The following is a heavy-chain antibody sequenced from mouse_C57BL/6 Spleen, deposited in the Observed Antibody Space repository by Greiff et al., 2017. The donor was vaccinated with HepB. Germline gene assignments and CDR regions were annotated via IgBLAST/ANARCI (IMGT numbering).Heavy chain of an antibody. CDR2: ISSGGSYT. V-gene: IGHV5-6*02. Sequence: DVKLVESGGDLVKPGGSLKLSCAASGFTFSSYGMSWVRQTPDKRLEWVATISSGGSYTYYPDSVKGRFTISRDNAKNTLYLQMSSLKSEDTAMYYCARHVYSKGGYYAMDYWGQGTSVTVSS. CDR3: ARHVYSKGGYYAMDY. J-gene: IGHJ4*01. D-gene: IGHD2-5*01. CDR1: GFTFSSYG.